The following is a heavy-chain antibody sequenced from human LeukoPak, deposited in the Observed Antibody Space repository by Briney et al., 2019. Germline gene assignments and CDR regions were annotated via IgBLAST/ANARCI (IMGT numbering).Heavy chain of an antibody. CDR2: INPSGGST. V-gene: IGHV1-46*01. CDR1: GYTFTSYY. J-gene: IGHJ6*03. Sequence: GASVKVSCKASGYTFTSYYMHWVRQAPGQGLEWMGIINPSGGSTSYAQKFQGRVTMTRDTSTSTAYMELSSLRSEDTAVYYCARALYFKGGRYYYYMDVWGKGTTVTVSS. CDR3: ARALYFKGGRYYYYMDV. D-gene: IGHD3-16*01.